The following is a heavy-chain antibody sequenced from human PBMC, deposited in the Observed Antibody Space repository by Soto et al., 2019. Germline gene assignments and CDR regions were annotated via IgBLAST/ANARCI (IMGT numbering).Heavy chain of an antibody. CDR3: ATMRRGRPDDY. J-gene: IGHJ4*02. CDR2: IAQDGSQT. V-gene: IGHV3-7*01. Sequence: EAQLVESGGGLVQPGGSLSLSCAASGFAFTTYWMGWVRQATGRGLEWLANIAQDGSQTYYVDSVKGRFTISRDNAKNSLYLQMNSLRAEDTAVYYCATMRRGRPDDYWGLGTLVTVSS. D-gene: IGHD2-2*01. CDR1: GFAFTTYW.